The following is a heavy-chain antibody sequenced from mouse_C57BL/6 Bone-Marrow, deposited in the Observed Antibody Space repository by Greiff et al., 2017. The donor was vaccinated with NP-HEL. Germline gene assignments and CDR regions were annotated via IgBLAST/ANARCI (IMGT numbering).Heavy chain of an antibody. CDR2: IRNKANGYTT. D-gene: IGHD2-4*01. CDR3: ARYDYDTGFDY. J-gene: IGHJ2*01. CDR1: GFTFTDYY. V-gene: IGHV7-3*01. Sequence: EVMLVESGGGLVQPGGSLSLSCAASGFTFTDYYMSWVRQPPGKALEWLGFIRNKANGYTTEYSASVKGRFTISRDNSQSILYLQMNALRAEDSATYYCARYDYDTGFDYWGQGTTLTVSS.